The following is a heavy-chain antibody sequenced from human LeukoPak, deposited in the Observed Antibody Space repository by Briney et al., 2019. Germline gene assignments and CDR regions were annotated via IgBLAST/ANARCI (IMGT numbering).Heavy chain of an antibody. V-gene: IGHV1-2*02. CDR3: ARGGIVLTGYYLGAFDI. J-gene: IGHJ3*02. Sequence: ASVKVSCKASGYTFTGYFMHWVRQAPGQGLEWMGWINPNSGDTNYAQKFQGRVTMTRDTSISTAYLELSSLRSDDTAVYYCARGGIVLTGYYLGAFDIWGQGTMVTVSS. CDR2: INPNSGDT. CDR1: GYTFTGYF. D-gene: IGHD3-9*01.